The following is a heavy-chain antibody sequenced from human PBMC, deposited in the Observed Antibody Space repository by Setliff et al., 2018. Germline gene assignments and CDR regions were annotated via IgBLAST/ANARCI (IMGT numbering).Heavy chain of an antibody. CDR3: ARYRVVPAALNWFDP. CDR2: FDPEDGET. J-gene: IGHJ5*02. Sequence: ASVKVSCKVSGYTLTELSRHWVRQAPGKGLEWMGGFDPEDGETIYAQKFQGRVTITADKSTSTAYMELSSLRSEDTAVYYCARYRVVPAALNWFDPWGQGTLVTVSS. V-gene: IGHV1-24*01. D-gene: IGHD2-2*01. CDR1: GYTLTELS.